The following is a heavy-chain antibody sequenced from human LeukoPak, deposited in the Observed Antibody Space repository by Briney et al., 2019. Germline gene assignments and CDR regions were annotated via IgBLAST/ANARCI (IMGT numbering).Heavy chain of an antibody. V-gene: IGHV4-59*08. D-gene: IGHD6-6*01. CDR3: ARLGDSSSRLYYFDY. J-gene: IGHJ4*02. Sequence: SETLSLTCTVSGASISNYYWSWIRQPPGKGLECIGYVSYSGRTNHNPSLKSRVTISADTSKNQFSLKLTSVTAADTAVYYCARLGDSSSRLYYFDYWGQGTLVTVSS. CDR2: VSYSGRT. CDR1: GASISNYY.